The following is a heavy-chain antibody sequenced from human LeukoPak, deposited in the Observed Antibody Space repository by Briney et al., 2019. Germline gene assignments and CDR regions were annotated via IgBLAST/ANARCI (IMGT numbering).Heavy chain of an antibody. Sequence: PGGSLRLSCAASGFTFSSYAMSWVRQAPGKGLEWVSVISDSGGTTYYADSVKGRFTISRDNAKNSLYLQMNSLRAEDTAVYYCASRYCSSTSCSPVIDYWGQGTLVTVSS. J-gene: IGHJ4*02. V-gene: IGHV3-23*01. D-gene: IGHD2-2*01. CDR3: ASRYCSSTSCSPVIDY. CDR2: ISDSGGTT. CDR1: GFTFSSYA.